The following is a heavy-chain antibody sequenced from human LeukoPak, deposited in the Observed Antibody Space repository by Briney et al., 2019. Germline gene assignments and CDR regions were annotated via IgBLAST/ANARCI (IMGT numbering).Heavy chain of an antibody. CDR1: GFTFTSYW. J-gene: IGHJ4*02. Sequence: PGGSLRLSCAASGFTFTSYWMTWVRQAPGKGLEWLTNINEDGSVKHYVDSVRGRFTISRDNAKSSLYLQMNSLRAEDTAVYYCARRISLGDYYDSSGYHAGWGQGTLVTVSS. CDR2: INEDGSVK. CDR3: ARRISLGDYYDSSGYHAG. V-gene: IGHV3-7*01. D-gene: IGHD3-22*01.